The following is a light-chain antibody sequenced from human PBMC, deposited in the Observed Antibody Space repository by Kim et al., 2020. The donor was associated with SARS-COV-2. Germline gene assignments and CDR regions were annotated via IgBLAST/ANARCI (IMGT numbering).Light chain of an antibody. CDR3: QQYNDWPPGDT. J-gene: IGKJ2*01. CDR2: GAS. Sequence: EIVMTQSPGTLSVSPGERVTLSCRASQSVGSTLAWYQQTPGRGPRLLIYGASTRATGIPARFSGSGSGTEFTLTISSLQSEDFALYYCQQYNDWPPGDTFGQGTKLEI. CDR1: QSVGST. V-gene: IGKV3-15*01.